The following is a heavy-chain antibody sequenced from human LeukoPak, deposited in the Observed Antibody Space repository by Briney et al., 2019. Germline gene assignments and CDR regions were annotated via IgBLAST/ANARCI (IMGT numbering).Heavy chain of an antibody. D-gene: IGHD3-3*01. CDR1: GFTFSSYG. V-gene: IGHV3-30*02. J-gene: IGHJ4*02. Sequence: GGSLRLSCAASGFTFSSYGMHWVRQAPGKGLEWVAFIRYDGSNKYYADSVKGRFTISRDNSKNTLYLQMNSLRAEDTAVYYCAKDWLYGVHDFWSGYEDYFDYWGQGTLVTVSS. CDR2: IRYDGSNK. CDR3: AKDWLYGVHDFWSGYEDYFDY.